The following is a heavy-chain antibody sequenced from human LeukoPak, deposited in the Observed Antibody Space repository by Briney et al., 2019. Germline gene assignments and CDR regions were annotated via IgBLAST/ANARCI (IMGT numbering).Heavy chain of an antibody. V-gene: IGHV4-31*03. D-gene: IGHD3-10*01. CDR1: GGSISSGGYY. Sequence: SQTLCLTCTVSGGSISSGGYYWSWIRQHPGKGLEWIGYIYYSGSTYYNPSLKSRVTISVDTSKNQFSLKLSSVTAADTAVYYCARGHYYYGSGSQNWFDPWGQGTLVTVSS. J-gene: IGHJ5*02. CDR3: ARGHYYYGSGSQNWFDP. CDR2: IYYSGST.